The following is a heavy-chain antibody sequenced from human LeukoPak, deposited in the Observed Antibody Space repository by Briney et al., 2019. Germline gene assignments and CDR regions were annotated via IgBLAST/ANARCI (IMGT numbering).Heavy chain of an antibody. J-gene: IGHJ5*02. CDR3: ARAQFGSGSPLYNWFDP. CDR2: IYYSGST. D-gene: IGHD3-10*01. Sequence: SETLSLTCTVSGGSISSSSYYWGWIRQPPGKGLEWIGSIYYSGSTYYNPSLKSRVTISVDTSKNQFSLKLSSVTAADTAVYYCARAQFGSGSPLYNWFDPWGQGTLVTVSS. V-gene: IGHV4-39*07. CDR1: GGSISSSSYY.